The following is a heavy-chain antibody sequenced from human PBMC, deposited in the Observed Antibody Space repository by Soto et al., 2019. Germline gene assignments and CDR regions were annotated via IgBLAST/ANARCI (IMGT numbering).Heavy chain of an antibody. Sequence: SVKVSCKASGGTFRNYAISWVRQAPGQGPEWMGGIIPLFGTANYAQKFQGRVTITADESTTTAYMELSSLRSEDTAVYYCARGDCSSTSCYGGNFYYGMDVWGQGTTVTVSS. CDR2: IIPLFGTA. J-gene: IGHJ6*02. D-gene: IGHD2-2*01. V-gene: IGHV1-69*13. CDR1: GGTFRNYA. CDR3: ARGDCSSTSCYGGNFYYGMDV.